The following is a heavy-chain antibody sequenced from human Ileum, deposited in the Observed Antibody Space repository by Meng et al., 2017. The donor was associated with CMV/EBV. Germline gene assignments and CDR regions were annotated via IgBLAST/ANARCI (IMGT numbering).Heavy chain of an antibody. CDR3: ARGAVTIDLGMDV. V-gene: IGHV3-11*04. CDR1: GFSVSDNE. D-gene: IGHD3-3*01. CDR2: ISSSGSSI. J-gene: IGHJ6*02. Sequence: GGSLRLSCAASGFSVSDNEMSWVRQAPGKGLEWVSYISSSGSSIYYADSVKGRFTISRDNAKNSLYLQMNSLRAEDTAVYYCARGAVTIDLGMDVWGQGTTVTVSS.